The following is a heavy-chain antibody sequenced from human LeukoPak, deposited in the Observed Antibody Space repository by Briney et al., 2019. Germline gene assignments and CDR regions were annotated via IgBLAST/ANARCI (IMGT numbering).Heavy chain of an antibody. CDR3: ARGPVSIYCSSTSCYSSYYYYCMDV. V-gene: IGHV4-34*01. D-gene: IGHD2-2*02. J-gene: IGHJ6*02. Sequence: SETLSLTCAVYGGSFSGYYWSWICQPPGKGLEWIGEINHSGSTNYNPSLKSRLTISVDTSKNQFSLKLSSVTAADTAVYYCARGPVSIYCSSTSCYSSYYYYCMDVWGQGTTVTVSS. CDR1: GGSFSGYY. CDR2: INHSGST.